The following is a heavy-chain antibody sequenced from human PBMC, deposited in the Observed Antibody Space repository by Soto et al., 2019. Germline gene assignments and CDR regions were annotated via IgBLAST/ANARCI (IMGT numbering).Heavy chain of an antibody. J-gene: IGHJ4*02. CDR3: AREEGTDYYDSSGYFDY. Sequence: VKVSCKASGYTLIMYYIHWVRQAPGQGLEWMGRIIPILGIANYAQKFQGRVTITADKSTSTAYMELSSLRSEDTAVYYCAREEGTDYYDSSGYFDYWGQGTLVTVSS. CDR1: GYTLIMYY. CDR2: IIPILGIA. V-gene: IGHV1-69*04. D-gene: IGHD3-22*01.